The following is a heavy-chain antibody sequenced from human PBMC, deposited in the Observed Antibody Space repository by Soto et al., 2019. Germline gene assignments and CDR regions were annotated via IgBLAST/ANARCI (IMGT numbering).Heavy chain of an antibody. V-gene: IGHV3-23*01. CDR3: TYRTWIQEWLPAY. J-gene: IGHJ4*02. D-gene: IGHD5-18*01. Sequence: TGGFRTLSCAASGFLFNRCAMSWVRHIPAQGLAWGSASSADGTVTYYADSVKGRFSVYKCNSTKTLYLQMVSLGHGDTAVFHYTYRTWIQEWLPAYWGPGTVDTVSS. CDR2: SSADGTVT. CDR1: GFLFNRCA.